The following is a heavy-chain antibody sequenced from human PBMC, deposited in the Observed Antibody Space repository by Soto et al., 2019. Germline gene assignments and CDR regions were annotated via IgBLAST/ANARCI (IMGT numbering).Heavy chain of an antibody. CDR2: ISSSGSTI. CDR1: GFTFSDYY. J-gene: IGHJ3*02. V-gene: IGHV3-11*01. CDR3: ARALSSTAMALDAFDI. D-gene: IGHD5-18*01. Sequence: GGSLRLSCAASGFTFSDYYMSWIRQAPGKGLEWVSYISSSGSTIYYADSVKGRFTISRDNAKNSLYLQMNSLRAEDTAVYYCARALSSTAMALDAFDIWGQGTMVTVSS.